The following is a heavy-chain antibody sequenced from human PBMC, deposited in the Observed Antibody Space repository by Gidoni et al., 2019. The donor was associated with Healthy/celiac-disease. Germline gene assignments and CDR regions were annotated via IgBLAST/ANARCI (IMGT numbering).Heavy chain of an antibody. D-gene: IGHD3-10*01. CDR2: IYYSGST. Sequence: QVQLQESGTGLVKPSETLSLTCTVSGGSIGSYYWSWMRQPPGKGLEWIGYIYYSGSTNYNPSLKSRVTISVDTSKNQFSLKLSSVTAADTAVYYCARVILSYYGSGSYTYGMDVWGQGTTVTVSS. CDR1: GGSIGSYY. CDR3: ARVILSYYGSGSYTYGMDV. V-gene: IGHV4-59*01. J-gene: IGHJ6*02.